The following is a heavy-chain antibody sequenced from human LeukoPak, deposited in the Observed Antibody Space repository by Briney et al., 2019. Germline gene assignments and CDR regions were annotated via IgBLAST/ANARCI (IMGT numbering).Heavy chain of an antibody. CDR3: ARARGWYHAAS. J-gene: IGHJ5*02. Sequence: GGSLRLSCAASGFTFSSSWTGWARQAPGKGLEWVANIKGDGSGKHYAVSAQGRFTISRANATPSLYLQMNSLRAEDTPVYYCARARGWYHAASWGQGTLVTVSS. V-gene: IGHV3-7*04. D-gene: IGHD6-19*01. CDR2: IKGDGSGK. CDR1: GFTFSSSW.